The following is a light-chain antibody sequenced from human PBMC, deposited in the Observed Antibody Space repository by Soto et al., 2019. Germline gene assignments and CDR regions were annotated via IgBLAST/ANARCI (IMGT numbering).Light chain of an antibody. V-gene: IGLV2-14*01. Sequence: QSVLSQPASVSASPGHSSTISCTGTSSDGGGYNYVSWYQQHPGKAPKLLIYEVRHRPSGISNRFSGSKSGNTASLTISGLQAEDEADFYCTSYTSSSTYVFGTGTKVTVL. CDR2: EVR. CDR3: TSYTSSSTYV. J-gene: IGLJ1*01. CDR1: SSDGGGYNY.